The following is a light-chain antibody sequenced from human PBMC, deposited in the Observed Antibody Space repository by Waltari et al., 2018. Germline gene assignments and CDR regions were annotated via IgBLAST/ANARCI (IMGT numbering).Light chain of an antibody. CDR2: GHN. J-gene: IGLJ2*01. CDR1: SSNIGAGYD. Sequence: QSVLAQPPSVSGAPGQRVTISCTGSSSNIGAGYDVHWYQQLPGTAPKLLIYGHNNRPSGVPDRFSGSKSGTSASLAITGLQAEDEASYYCQSYDTNLVVFGGGTKLTVL. V-gene: IGLV1-40*01. CDR3: QSYDTNLVV.